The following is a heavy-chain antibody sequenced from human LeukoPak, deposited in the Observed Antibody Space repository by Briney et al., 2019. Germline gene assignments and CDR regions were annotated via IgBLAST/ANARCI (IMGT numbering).Heavy chain of an antibody. CDR1: GFTFSSYA. V-gene: IGHV3-23*01. CDR2: ISGSGGST. D-gene: IGHD6-19*01. Sequence: GGSLRLSCAASGFTFSSYAMSWVRQAPGKGLEWVSAISGSGGSTYYADSVKGRFTISRDNSKNTLYLQMNSLRAEDTAVYYCARARGWYPFYFDYWGQGTLVTVSS. CDR3: ARARGWYPFYFDY. J-gene: IGHJ4*02.